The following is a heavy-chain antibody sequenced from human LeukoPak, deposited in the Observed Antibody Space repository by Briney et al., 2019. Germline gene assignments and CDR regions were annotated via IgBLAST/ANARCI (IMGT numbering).Heavy chain of an antibody. CDR2: ISSNGGST. CDR1: GFTFSSYA. Sequence: PGGSLRLSCAASGFTFSSYAMHWVRQAPGKGLEYVSAISSNGGSTYYANSVKGRFTISRDNSKNTLYLQMGSLRAEDTAVYYCARGPQRYFDWKPLSVAPGVNDAFDIWGQGTMVTVSS. J-gene: IGHJ3*02. V-gene: IGHV3-64*01. D-gene: IGHD3-9*01. CDR3: ARGPQRYFDWKPLSVAPGVNDAFDI.